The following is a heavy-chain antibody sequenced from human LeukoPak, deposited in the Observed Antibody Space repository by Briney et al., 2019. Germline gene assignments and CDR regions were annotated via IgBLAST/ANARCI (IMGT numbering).Heavy chain of an antibody. CDR1: GFTFSSYW. Sequence: PGGSLRLSCAASGFTFSSYWMSWVRQAPGKGLEWVASIKQDGSEKYYVGSVKGRFTISRDNAKSSLYLQMNSLRAEDTAVYYCASERLGELSFDYWGQGTLVTVSS. J-gene: IGHJ4*02. CDR3: ASERLGELSFDY. V-gene: IGHV3-7*01. CDR2: IKQDGSEK. D-gene: IGHD3-16*02.